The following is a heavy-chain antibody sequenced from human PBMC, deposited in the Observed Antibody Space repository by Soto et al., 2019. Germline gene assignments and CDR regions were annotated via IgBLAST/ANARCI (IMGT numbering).Heavy chain of an antibody. CDR1: GFAFSSYG. V-gene: IGHV3-30*03. CDR2: ISYDGSDSLDGSHK. Sequence: GGSLGLSCAASGFAFSSYGMHWVRQSPDRGLEWVAVISYDGSDSLDGSHKYYADSVKGRFTISRANSINTLYLQMDSLRADDTAVYYCARPARNFWSGRYLFDYWGQGT. D-gene: IGHD3-3*01. J-gene: IGHJ4*02. CDR3: ARPARNFWSGRYLFDY.